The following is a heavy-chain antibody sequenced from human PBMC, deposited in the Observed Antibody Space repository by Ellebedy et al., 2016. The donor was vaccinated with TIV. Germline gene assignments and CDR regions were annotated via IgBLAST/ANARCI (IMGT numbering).Heavy chain of an antibody. D-gene: IGHD5-12*01. J-gene: IGHJ4*02. CDR3: ASTPFSAGSGYHPHDY. CDR2: VYYSGST. V-gene: IGHV4-59*08. Sequence: MPGGSLRLSCTVSGGSISRYYWSWIRQPPGKGLEWIGYVYYSGSTKYNPSLKSRVTISVDTSKNQFSLNLNSVTAADTAVYFCASTPFSAGSGYHPHDYWGQGILVTVSS. CDR1: GGSISRYY.